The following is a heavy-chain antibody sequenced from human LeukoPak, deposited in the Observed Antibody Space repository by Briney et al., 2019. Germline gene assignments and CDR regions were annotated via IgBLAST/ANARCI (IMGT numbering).Heavy chain of an antibody. CDR2: IYYSGST. J-gene: IGHJ6*03. Sequence: SETLSLTCSVSGGSISSSAYYWGWIRQPPGKGLGWIGNIYYSGSTYYNPSLKSRVTISLNTSKNQFSLELISVTAADTAVYYCASVRRGFGESSKYYAYYYMGVWGKGTTVTIS. D-gene: IGHD3-10*01. CDR1: GGSISSSAYY. CDR3: ASVRRGFGESSKYYAYYYMGV. V-gene: IGHV4-39*01.